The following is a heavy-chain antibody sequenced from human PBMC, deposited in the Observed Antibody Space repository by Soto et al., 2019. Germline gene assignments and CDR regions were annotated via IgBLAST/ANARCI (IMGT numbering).Heavy chain of an antibody. D-gene: IGHD3-16*01. CDR1: GFTFSSYA. CDR3: ARDRRRLTVITSGNWYFDL. CDR2: ISYDGSNK. V-gene: IGHV3-30-3*01. Sequence: QVQLVESGGGVVQPGRSLRLSCAASGFTFSSYAMHWVRQAPGKGLEWVAVISYDGSNKYYADSVKGRFTISRDNSKNTLYLQMNSLRAEDTAVYYCARDRRRLTVITSGNWYFDLWGRGTLVTVSS. J-gene: IGHJ2*01.